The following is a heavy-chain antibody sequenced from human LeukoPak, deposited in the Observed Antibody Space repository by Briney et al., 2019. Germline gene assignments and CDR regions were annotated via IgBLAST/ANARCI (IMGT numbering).Heavy chain of an antibody. CDR1: GFTVSSNY. CDR3: EREPDYDFWSEPYFDY. Sequence: GGSLRLSCAASGFTVSSNYMSWVRQAPGKGLEWVAVIYSGGSTYYADSVKGRFTISRDNSKNTLYLQMNSLRAEDTAVYYCEREPDYDFWSEPYFDYWGQGTLVTVSS. D-gene: IGHD3-3*01. CDR2: IYSGGST. V-gene: IGHV3-66*02. J-gene: IGHJ4*02.